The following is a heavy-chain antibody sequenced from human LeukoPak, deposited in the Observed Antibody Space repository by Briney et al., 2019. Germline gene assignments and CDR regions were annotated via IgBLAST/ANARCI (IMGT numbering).Heavy chain of an antibody. CDR2: INPNSGGT. CDR3: ARSSLRYFDWLPNFDN. CDR1: GYTFTGYY. J-gene: IGHJ4*02. Sequence: ASVKVSCKASGYTFTGYYMHWVRQAPGQGLEWMGWINPNSGGTNYAQKFQGRVTMTRDTSISTAYMELSRLRSDDTAVYYCARSSLRYFDWLPNFDNWGQGTLVTVSS. V-gene: IGHV1-2*02. D-gene: IGHD3-9*01.